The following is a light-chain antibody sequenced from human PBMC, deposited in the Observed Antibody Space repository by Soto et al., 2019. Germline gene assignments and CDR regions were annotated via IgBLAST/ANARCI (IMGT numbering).Light chain of an antibody. V-gene: IGKV3-11*01. J-gene: IGKJ1*01. CDR3: QQRSNRPWT. CDR2: DAS. Sequence: EIVLTQSPATLSLSPGEKATLSCRASPSVSSYLAWYQQKPGQAPRLLMFDASIRATGIPARFSGTGSETDFTLPITSLEPEDFAVYYCQQRSNRPWTFGQGTKVEIK. CDR1: PSVSSY.